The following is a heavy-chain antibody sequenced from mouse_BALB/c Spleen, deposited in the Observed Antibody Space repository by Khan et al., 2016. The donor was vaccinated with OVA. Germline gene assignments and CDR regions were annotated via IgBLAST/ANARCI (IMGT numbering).Heavy chain of an antibody. CDR3: SRVNYYGSNSGFVY. V-gene: IGHV9-3*02. Sequence: QIQLVQSGPELKKPGETVKISCKASGYTFTNYGMNWVKQAPGKGLKWMGWINTNTGEPTYAEEFKGRFAFSLETSASTAYLQINNLKNEDTATYVCSRVNYYGSNSGFVYWGEGTPVTVSA. CDR1: GYTFTNYG. J-gene: IGHJ3*01. D-gene: IGHD1-1*01. CDR2: INTNTGEP.